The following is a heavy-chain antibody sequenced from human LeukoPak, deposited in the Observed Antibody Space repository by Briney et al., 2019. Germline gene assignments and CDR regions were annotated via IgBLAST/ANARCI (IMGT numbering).Heavy chain of an antibody. V-gene: IGHV4-59*05. CDR2: IYYSGST. D-gene: IGHD3-3*01. CDR3: AAERITIFGVVIGVFDY. J-gene: IGHJ4*02. Sequence: SETLSLTCTVSGGSISDNYWSWIRQPPGKGLEWIGSIYYSGSTYYNPSLKSRVTISVDTSKNQFSLKLSSVTAADTAVYYCAAERITIFGVVIGVFDYWGQGTLVTVSS. CDR1: GGSISDNY.